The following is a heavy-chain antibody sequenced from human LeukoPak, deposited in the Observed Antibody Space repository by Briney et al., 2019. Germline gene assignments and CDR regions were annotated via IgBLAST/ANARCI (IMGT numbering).Heavy chain of an antibody. D-gene: IGHD3-22*01. CDR3: ARDNVYYYDSSGYAFDI. CDR2: IYSGGST. J-gene: IGHJ3*02. Sequence: GGSLRLSCAASGFALSSNYMSWVRQAPGKGLEWVSVIYSGGSTYYSDSVKGRFTISRDNSKNPLYLQMNSLRAEDTAVYYCARDNVYYYDSSGYAFDIWGQGTMVTVSS. CDR1: GFALSSNY. V-gene: IGHV3-53*01.